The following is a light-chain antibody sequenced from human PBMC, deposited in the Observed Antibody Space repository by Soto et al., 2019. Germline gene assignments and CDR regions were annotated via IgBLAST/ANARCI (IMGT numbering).Light chain of an antibody. V-gene: IGLV2-8*01. CDR1: SSDVGGCKF. CDR3: SSCAGSNNPYV. Sequence: QSALTQPPSASGSPGQSVTISCTGTSSDVGGCKFVSWYQQHPGKAPKLMIYEVSKRPSGVPDRFSGSKSGNTASLTVSGLQAEDEADSYCSSCAGSNNPYVFGTGTKLTVL. J-gene: IGLJ1*01. CDR2: EVS.